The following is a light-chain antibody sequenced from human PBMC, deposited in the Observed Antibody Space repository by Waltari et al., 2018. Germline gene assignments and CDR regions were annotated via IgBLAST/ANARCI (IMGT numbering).Light chain of an antibody. CDR2: GAS. J-gene: IGKJ2*01. V-gene: IGKV3D-15*01. Sequence: EIVMTHSPATLPVSPGERATLSCRASQSVGVDLAWYQQKPGQAPRLLIYGASNRATGIPARFSGSGSGTEFTLTINSLQSEDFAIYYCQQYNKWPPYTFGQGTKLEIK. CDR3: QQYNKWPPYT. CDR1: QSVGVD.